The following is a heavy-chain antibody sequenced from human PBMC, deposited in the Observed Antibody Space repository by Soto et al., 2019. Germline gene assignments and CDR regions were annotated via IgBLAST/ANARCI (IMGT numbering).Heavy chain of an antibody. J-gene: IGHJ4*02. D-gene: IGHD6-13*01. V-gene: IGHV3-30-3*01. CDR2: ISYDGSNK. CDR3: ARGSSSFYYFDY. CDR1: GFTFSSYA. Sequence: GGSLRLSCAASGFTFSSYAMHWVRQAPGKGLEWVAVISYDGSNKYYADSVKGRFTISRDNSKNTLYLQMNSLRAEDTAVYYCARGSSSFYYFDYWGQGTLVTVSS.